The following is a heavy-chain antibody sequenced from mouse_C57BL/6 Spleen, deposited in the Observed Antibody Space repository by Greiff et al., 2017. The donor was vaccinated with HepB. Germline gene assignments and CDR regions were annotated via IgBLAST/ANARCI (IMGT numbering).Heavy chain of an antibody. Sequence: EVQGVESGGGLVKPGGSLKLSCAASGFTFSSYAMSWVRQTPEKRLEWVATISDGGSYTYYPDNVKGRFTISRDNAKNNLYLQMSHLKSEDTAMYYCARDVGYYCSSRWYFDVWGTGTTVTVSS. D-gene: IGHD1-1*01. CDR2: ISDGGSYT. CDR1: GFTFSSYA. CDR3: ARDVGYYCSSRWYFDV. J-gene: IGHJ1*03. V-gene: IGHV5-4*01.